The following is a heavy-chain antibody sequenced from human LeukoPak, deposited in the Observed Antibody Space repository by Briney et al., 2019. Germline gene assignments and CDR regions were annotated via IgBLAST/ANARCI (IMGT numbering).Heavy chain of an antibody. CDR3: ARDSPLGTYGSGSYLDY. J-gene: IGHJ4*02. V-gene: IGHV3-33*01. CDR1: GFTFSSYG. Sequence: PGGSLRLSCAASGFTFSSYGKHWVRQAPGKGLEWVAVIWYDGSNKYYADSVKGRFTISRDNSKNTLYMQMNILRAEDTSVYYCARDSPLGTYGSGSYLDYWGQGTLVTVSS. D-gene: IGHD3-10*01. CDR2: IWYDGSNK.